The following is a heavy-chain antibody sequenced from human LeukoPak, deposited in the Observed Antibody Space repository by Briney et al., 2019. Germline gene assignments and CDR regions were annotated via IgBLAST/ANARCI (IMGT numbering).Heavy chain of an antibody. CDR3: ALGFGGLLSRRGAFDT. Sequence: SETLSLTCTVSGGSISSSSYYWGWIRQPPGKGLEWIGSIYYSGSTYYNPSLKSRVTISVDTSKNQFSLKLSSVTAADTAVYYCALGFGGLLSRRGAFDTWGQGTMVTVSS. CDR2: IYYSGST. J-gene: IGHJ3*02. D-gene: IGHD3-10*01. V-gene: IGHV4-39*07. CDR1: GGSISSSSYY.